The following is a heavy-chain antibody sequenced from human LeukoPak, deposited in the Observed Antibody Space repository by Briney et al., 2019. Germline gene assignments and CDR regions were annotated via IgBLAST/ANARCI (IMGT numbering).Heavy chain of an antibody. CDR1: GGPISSYY. CDR3: ARTHDFGDYPTTYFDY. J-gene: IGHJ4*02. V-gene: IGHV4-59*01. Sequence: NPSETLSLTCTVSGGPISSYYWSWIRQPPGKGLEWIGYMFYSGSTNYNPSLKSRVTISVDTSKNQFSLKLSSVTAADTAVYCCARTHDFGDYPTTYFDYWGQGTLVTVSS. D-gene: IGHD4-17*01. CDR2: MFYSGST.